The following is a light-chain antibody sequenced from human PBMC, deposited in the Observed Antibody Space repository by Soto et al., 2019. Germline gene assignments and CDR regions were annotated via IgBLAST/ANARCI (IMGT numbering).Light chain of an antibody. Sequence: QSALTQPASVSGSPGQSITICCTGTSXDVGGYNYVSWYQQHPGKAPKLMIYEVSNRPSGVSNRFSGSKSGNTASLTISGLQAEDEADYYCSSYTSSSTLGVFGGGTKVTVL. CDR3: SSYTSSSTLGV. CDR1: SXDVGGYNY. CDR2: EVS. J-gene: IGLJ2*01. V-gene: IGLV2-14*01.